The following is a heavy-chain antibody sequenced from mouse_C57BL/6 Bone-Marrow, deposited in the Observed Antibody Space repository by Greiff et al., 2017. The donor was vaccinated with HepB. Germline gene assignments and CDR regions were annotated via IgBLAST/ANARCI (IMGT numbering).Heavy chain of an antibody. CDR3: ASIYYEYDDYAMDY. Sequence: QVQLQQPGAELVKPGASVKLSCKASGYTFTSYWMHWVKQRPGRGLEWIGRIDPNSGGTKYNEKFKSKATLTVDKPSSTAYMQLSSLTSEDSAVYYCASIYYEYDDYAMDYWGQGTSVTVSP. V-gene: IGHV1-72*01. J-gene: IGHJ4*01. D-gene: IGHD2-4*01. CDR1: GYTFTSYW. CDR2: IDPNSGGT.